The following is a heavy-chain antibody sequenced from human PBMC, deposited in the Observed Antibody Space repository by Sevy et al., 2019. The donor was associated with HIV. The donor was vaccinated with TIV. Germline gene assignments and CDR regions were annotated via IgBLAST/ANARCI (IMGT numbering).Heavy chain of an antibody. CDR1: GYTLTKLS. V-gene: IGHV1-24*01. D-gene: IGHD5-12*01. J-gene: IGHJ3*02. Sequence: ASVKVSCKVSGYTLTKLSMHCARQAPGKGLEWRGGFEPEDGETIYAQKFQGRVTMTEDTSTDTAYMELSSLRSEDTAVYYCATPKYVGYDYESLDIWGQGTMVTVSS. CDR2: FEPEDGET. CDR3: ATPKYVGYDYESLDI.